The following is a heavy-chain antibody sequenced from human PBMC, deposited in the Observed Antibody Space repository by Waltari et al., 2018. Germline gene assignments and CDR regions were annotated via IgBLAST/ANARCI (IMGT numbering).Heavy chain of an antibody. V-gene: IGHV4-30-2*01. CDR2: VYHSGST. CDR3: ATTYCTSFSCPAALDN. Sequence: LQLQESGSGLVKPSQSLSLVGGVSGGSISSGGYSWNWIRQPPGKGLEWIGYVYHSGSTYYNPSLKSRVTISLDRSNNQFSLKLSSATAADTAVYYCATTYCTSFSCPAALDNWGQGTLVTVSS. J-gene: IGHJ4*02. D-gene: IGHD2-8*01. CDR1: GGSISSGGYS.